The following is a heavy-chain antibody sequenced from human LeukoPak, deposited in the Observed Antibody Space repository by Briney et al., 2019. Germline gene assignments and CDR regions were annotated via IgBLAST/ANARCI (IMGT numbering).Heavy chain of an antibody. CDR2: IYYSGST. CDR3: ARFSSSWYTDDY. D-gene: IGHD6-13*01. V-gene: IGHV4-39*07. J-gene: IGHJ4*02. CDR1: GGSISSSSYY. Sequence: PSETLSLTCTVSGGSISSSSYYWGWIRQPPGKGLEWIGSIYYSGSTYYNPSLKSRVTISVDTSKNQFSLKLSSVTAADTAVYYCARFSSSWYTDDYWGQGTLVTVSS.